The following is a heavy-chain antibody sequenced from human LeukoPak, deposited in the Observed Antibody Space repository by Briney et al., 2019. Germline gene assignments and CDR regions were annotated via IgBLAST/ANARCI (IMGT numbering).Heavy chain of an antibody. D-gene: IGHD5-12*01. CDR1: GYSISSGYY. J-gene: IGHJ5*02. V-gene: IGHV4-38-2*01. Sequence: PSETLSLTCAVSGYSISSGYYWGWIRQPPGQGLEWIGSIYHSGSTYYNPSLKSRVTISVDTSKNQFSLKLSSVTAADTAVYYCARRYRSDWFDPWGQGTLVTVSS. CDR3: ARRYRSDWFDP. CDR2: IYHSGST.